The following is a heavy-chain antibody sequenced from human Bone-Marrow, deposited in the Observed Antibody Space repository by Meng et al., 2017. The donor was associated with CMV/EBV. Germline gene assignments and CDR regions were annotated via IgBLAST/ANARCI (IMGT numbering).Heavy chain of an antibody. D-gene: IGHD2-2*01. CDR1: GFTFSSYG. V-gene: IGHV3-30*02. Sequence: GGSLRLSCAASGFTFSSYGMHWVRQAPGKGLEWVAFIRYDGSNKYYADSVKGRFTISRDNSKNTLYLQMNSLRAEDTAVYYCARDLSVPAYYYYYYGMDVWGQGTTVTVSS. CDR3: ARDLSVPAYYYYYYGMDV. CDR2: IRYDGSNK. J-gene: IGHJ6*02.